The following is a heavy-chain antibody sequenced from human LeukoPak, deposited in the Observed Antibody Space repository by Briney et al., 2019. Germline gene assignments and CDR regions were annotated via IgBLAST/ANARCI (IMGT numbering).Heavy chain of an antibody. CDR3: ARGTLDY. Sequence: SETLSLTCTVSGGSISSYYWSWIRQPPGKGLEWIGYIYYSGSTNYNPSLKSRVTISVDTSKNQFSLKLSSVTAADTAVYYCARGTLDYWGQGTLVTVSS. D-gene: IGHD1-14*01. J-gene: IGHJ4*02. CDR2: IYYSGST. CDR1: GGSISSYY. V-gene: IGHV4-59*01.